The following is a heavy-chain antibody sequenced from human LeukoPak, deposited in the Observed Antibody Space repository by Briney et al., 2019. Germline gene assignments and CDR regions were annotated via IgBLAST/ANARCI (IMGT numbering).Heavy chain of an antibody. CDR3: ASEGSIVGARVFDY. V-gene: IGHV1-2*02. CDR2: INPNSGGT. D-gene: IGHD1-26*01. Sequence: GASVKASCKATGHTFTGYYMHWVRQAPGQGLEWMGWINPNSGGTNYAQKFQGRVTMTRDTSISTAYMELSRLRSDDTAVYYCASEGSIVGARVFDYWGQGTLVTVSS. J-gene: IGHJ4*02. CDR1: GHTFTGYY.